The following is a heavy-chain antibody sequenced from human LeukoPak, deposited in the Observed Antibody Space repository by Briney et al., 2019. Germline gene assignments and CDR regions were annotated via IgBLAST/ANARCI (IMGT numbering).Heavy chain of an antibody. D-gene: IGHD6-13*01. CDR1: GYTFTSYD. CDR2: MNPNSGNT. Sequence: ASVKVSCKASGYTFTSYDINWVRQATGQGLEWMEWMNPNSGNTSYAQKFQGRVTMTRNTSISTAYMELSSLRSEDTAVYYCATEHGSSWYEGVDYWGQGTLVTVSS. V-gene: IGHV1-8*01. J-gene: IGHJ4*02. CDR3: ATEHGSSWYEGVDY.